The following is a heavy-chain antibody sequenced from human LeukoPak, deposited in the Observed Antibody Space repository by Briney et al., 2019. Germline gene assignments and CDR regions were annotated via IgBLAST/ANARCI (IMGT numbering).Heavy chain of an antibody. CDR1: GFTFSNAC. D-gene: IGHD6-19*01. J-gene: IGHJ4*02. V-gene: IGHV3-15*01. CDR3: TTDRPSSGRPVDY. Sequence: PGGSLRLSCAASGFTFSNACMSWVRQAPGKGLEWVGRIKSKTDGGTTDYAAPVKGRFTTSRDDSKNTLYLQMNSLKTEDTAVYYCTTDRPSSGRPVDYWGQGTLVTVSS. CDR2: IKSKTDGGTT.